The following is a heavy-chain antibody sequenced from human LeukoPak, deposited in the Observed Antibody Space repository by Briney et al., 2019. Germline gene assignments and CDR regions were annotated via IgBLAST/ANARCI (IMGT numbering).Heavy chain of an antibody. Sequence: SETLSLTCTVSGGSISSSSYYWGWIRQPPGKGLEWIGSIYYSGSTYYNPSLKSRVTISVDRSKNQFSLKLSSVTAADTAVYYCARGVRFLEWLPPDYYYYGMDVWGQGTTVTVSS. CDR1: GGSISSSSYY. CDR2: IYYSGST. J-gene: IGHJ6*02. D-gene: IGHD3-3*01. CDR3: ARGVRFLEWLPPDYYYYGMDV. V-gene: IGHV4-39*07.